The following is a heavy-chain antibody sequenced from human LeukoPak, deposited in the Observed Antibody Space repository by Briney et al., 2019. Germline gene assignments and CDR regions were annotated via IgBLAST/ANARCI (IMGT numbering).Heavy chain of an antibody. Sequence: SETLSLTCTVSGGSISSYYWSWIRQPPGKGLEWIGYIYYSGSTNYNPSLKSRVTISVDTSKNQFSLKLSSVTAADTAVYSCARHRVGATTKFAFDIWGQGTMVTVSS. CDR2: IYYSGST. V-gene: IGHV4-59*08. D-gene: IGHD1-26*01. J-gene: IGHJ3*02. CDR1: GGSISSYY. CDR3: ARHRVGATTKFAFDI.